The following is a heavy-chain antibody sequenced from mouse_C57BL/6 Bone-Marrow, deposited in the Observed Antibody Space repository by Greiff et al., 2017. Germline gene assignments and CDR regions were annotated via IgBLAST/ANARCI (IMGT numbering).Heavy chain of an antibody. J-gene: IGHJ4*01. CDR2: IYPRSGNT. CDR3: AAIYYYGSSYYYAMDY. D-gene: IGHD1-1*01. Sequence: QVQLKESGAELARPGASVKLSCKASGYTFTSYGISWVKQRTGQGLEWIGEIYPRSGNTYYNEKFKGKATLTADKSSSTAYMGLRSLTSEDSAVYFCAAIYYYGSSYYYAMDYWGQGTSVTVSS. CDR1: GYTFTSYG. V-gene: IGHV1-81*01.